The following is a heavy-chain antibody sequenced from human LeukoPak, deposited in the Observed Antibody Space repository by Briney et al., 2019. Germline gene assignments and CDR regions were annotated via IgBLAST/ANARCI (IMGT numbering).Heavy chain of an antibody. CDR2: IRSKAYGGTT. CDR1: GFTFGDYA. Sequence: PGRSLRLSCTASGFTFGDYAMSWVRQAPGKGLEWVGFIRSKAYGGTTEYAASVKGRFTISRDDSKGIAYLQMNSLKTEDTAVYYCTRVKDTAMVNDYWGQGTLVTVSS. V-gene: IGHV3-49*04. J-gene: IGHJ4*02. D-gene: IGHD5-18*01. CDR3: TRVKDTAMVNDY.